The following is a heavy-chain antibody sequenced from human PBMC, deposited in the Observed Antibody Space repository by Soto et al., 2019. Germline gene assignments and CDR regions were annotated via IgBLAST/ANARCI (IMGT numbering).Heavy chain of an antibody. CDR2: ISYDGSNK. CDR3: ARERIAVAGTAESFDY. V-gene: IGHV3-30-3*01. D-gene: IGHD6-19*01. Sequence: VQLVESGGGVVQPGRSLRLSCAASGFTFSSYAMHWVRQAPGKGLEWVAVISYDGSNKYYADSVKGRFTISRDNSKNTLYLQMNSLRAEDTAVYYCARERIAVAGTAESFDYWGQGTLVTVSS. J-gene: IGHJ4*02. CDR1: GFTFSSYA.